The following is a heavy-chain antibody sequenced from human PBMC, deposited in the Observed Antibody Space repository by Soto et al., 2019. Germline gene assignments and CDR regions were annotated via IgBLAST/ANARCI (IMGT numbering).Heavy chain of an antibody. CDR1: GYTFTSYA. CDR3: ARDSARVAGNLYYGMDV. Sequence: ASVKVSCKASGYTFTSYAMHWVRQAPGQRLEWMGWINAGNGNTKYSQKFQGRVTITRDTSASTAYMELSSLRSEDTAVYYCARDSARVAGNLYYGMDVWGLGTTVTVSS. D-gene: IGHD6-19*01. V-gene: IGHV1-3*01. CDR2: INAGNGNT. J-gene: IGHJ6*02.